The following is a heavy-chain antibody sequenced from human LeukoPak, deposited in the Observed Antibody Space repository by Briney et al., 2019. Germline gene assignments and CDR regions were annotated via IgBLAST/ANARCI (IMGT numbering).Heavy chain of an antibody. J-gene: IGHJ3*02. CDR3: AGRRTRPEAFDI. CDR1: GGSILDYY. Sequence: STDSGGSILDYYWTWIRQPPGQQLEWVGCDYYNGNTNYNPSLKSRVTISIDTSKNQFSLKLKSVIAADTAVYYCAGRRTRPEAFDIWGQGTVVTVSS. D-gene: IGHD3/OR15-3a*01. CDR2: DYYNGNT. V-gene: IGHV4-59*01.